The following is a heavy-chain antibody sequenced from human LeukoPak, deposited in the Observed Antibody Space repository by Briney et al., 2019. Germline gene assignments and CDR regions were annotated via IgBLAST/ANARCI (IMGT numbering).Heavy chain of an antibody. Sequence: SETLSLTCAVYGESLNSYYWSWIRQPPGKGLEWIGEIYEIGSTEYNPSLKNRCTKSIGPSKQQFSLGLTSVTAADTAVYYCARGAWATRLGSWGLGTPVIVSS. V-gene: IGHV4-34*01. CDR3: ARGAWATRLGS. CDR2: IYEIGST. D-gene: IGHD2-15*01. J-gene: IGHJ4*02. CDR1: GESLNSYY.